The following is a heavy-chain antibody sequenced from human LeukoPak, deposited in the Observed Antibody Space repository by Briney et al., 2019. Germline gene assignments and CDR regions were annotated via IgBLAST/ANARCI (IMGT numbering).Heavy chain of an antibody. V-gene: IGHV4-34*01. CDR3: ARASYDFWSGYYSPLDY. J-gene: IGHJ4*02. D-gene: IGHD3-3*01. Sequence: SETLSLTCAVYGGSFSGYYWSWIRQPPGKGLEWIGEINHSGSTNYNPSLKSRVTISVDTSKNQFSLKLSSVTAADTAVYYCARASYDFWSGYYSPLDYWGQGTLVTVSS. CDR1: GGSFSGYY. CDR2: INHSGST.